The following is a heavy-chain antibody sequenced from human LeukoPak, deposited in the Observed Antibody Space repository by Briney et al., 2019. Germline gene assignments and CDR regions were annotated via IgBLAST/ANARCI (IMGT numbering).Heavy chain of an antibody. Sequence: GGSLRLSCAASGFTFSSYAMSWVRQAPGKGLEWVSAISGSGGSTYYADSVKGRFTISRDNSKNTLCLQMNSLRAEDTAVYYCAKARTYSSGWYWAYWGQGTLVTVSS. V-gene: IGHV3-23*01. J-gene: IGHJ4*02. CDR1: GFTFSSYA. CDR3: AKARTYSSGWYWAY. CDR2: ISGSGGST. D-gene: IGHD6-19*01.